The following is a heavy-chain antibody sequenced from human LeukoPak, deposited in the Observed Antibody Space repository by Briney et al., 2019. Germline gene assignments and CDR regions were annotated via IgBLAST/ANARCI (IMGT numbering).Heavy chain of an antibody. CDR3: ARGDSSGWYGYYYYGMGV. J-gene: IGHJ6*02. CDR2: INPNSGGT. V-gene: IGHV1-2*02. D-gene: IGHD6-19*01. CDR1: GYTFTGYY. Sequence: ASVKVSCKASGYTFTGYYMHWVRQAPGQGLEWMGWINPNSGGTNYAQKFQGRVTMTRDTSISTAYMELSRLRSDDTAVYYCARGDSSGWYGYYYYGMGVWGQGTTVTVSS.